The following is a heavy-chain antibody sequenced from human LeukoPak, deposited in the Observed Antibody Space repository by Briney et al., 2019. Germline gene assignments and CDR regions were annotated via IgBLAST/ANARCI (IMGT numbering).Heavy chain of an antibody. J-gene: IGHJ4*02. V-gene: IGHV1-18*01. D-gene: IGHD6-6*01. CDR1: GYTFTSYG. CDR3: ARVRRGGSSDDY. CDR2: ISAYNGNT. Sequence: ASVKVSCKASGYTFTSYGISWVRQAPGQGLEWMGWISAYNGNTNYAQKLQGRVTMTTDTSTSTAYMELRRLRSDDTAVYDCARVRRGGSSDDYWGQGTLVTVSS.